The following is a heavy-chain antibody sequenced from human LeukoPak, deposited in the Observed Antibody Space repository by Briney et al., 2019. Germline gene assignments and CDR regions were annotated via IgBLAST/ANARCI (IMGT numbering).Heavy chain of an antibody. Sequence: SETLSLTCTVSGGSISSSSYYWGWIRQPPGKGLEWIGSIYYSGSTYYNPSLKSRVTISVDTSKNQFSLKLSSVTAADTAVYYCARDEIAAAGMLDYWGQGTLVTVSS. D-gene: IGHD6-13*01. J-gene: IGHJ4*02. V-gene: IGHV4-39*07. CDR1: GGSISSSSYY. CDR2: IYYSGST. CDR3: ARDEIAAAGMLDY.